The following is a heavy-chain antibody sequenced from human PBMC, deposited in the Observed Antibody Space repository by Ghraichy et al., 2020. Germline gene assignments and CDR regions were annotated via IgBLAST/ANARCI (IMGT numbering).Heavy chain of an antibody. V-gene: IGHV4-59*12. CDR1: GGSISSYY. CDR2: IYYNGNT. D-gene: IGHD1-26*01. Sequence: SETLSLTCTVSGGSISSYYWNWIRQPPGRGLEWIGYIYYNGNTNYNPSLKSRVTISKDTSNNQFSLRLSSVTAADTAVYYCARGLNSGHSYYYYYMDVWGKGTAVNVSS. CDR3: ARGLNSGHSYYYYYMDV. J-gene: IGHJ6*03.